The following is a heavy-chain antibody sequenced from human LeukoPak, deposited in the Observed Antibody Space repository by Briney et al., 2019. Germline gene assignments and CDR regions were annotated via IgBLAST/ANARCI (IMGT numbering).Heavy chain of an antibody. CDR1: GGSISSGGYY. D-gene: IGHD1-26*01. V-gene: IGHV4-30-2*01. J-gene: IGHJ2*01. CDR3: ARFFAAQARPNWYFDL. Sequence: PSETLSLTCTVSGGSISSGGYYWSWIRQPPGKGLEWIGYIYHSGSTYYNPSLKSRVTISVDRSKNQFSLKLSSVAAADTAVYYCARFFAAQARPNWYFDLWGRGTLVTVSS. CDR2: IYHSGST.